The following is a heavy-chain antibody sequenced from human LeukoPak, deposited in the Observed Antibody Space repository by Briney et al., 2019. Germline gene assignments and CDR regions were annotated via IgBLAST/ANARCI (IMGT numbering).Heavy chain of an antibody. Sequence: SETLSLTCAVSGYSISSGYYWGWIRQPPGKGLEWIGSIYHSGSTYYNPSLKSRVTISVDTSKNQFSLKLSSVTAADTAVYYCARHRDYYDSSGYYYEAYYFDYWGQGTLVTVSS. CDR2: IYHSGST. CDR3: ARHRDYYDSSGYYYEAYYFDY. D-gene: IGHD3-22*01. CDR1: GYSISSGYY. J-gene: IGHJ4*02. V-gene: IGHV4-38-2*01.